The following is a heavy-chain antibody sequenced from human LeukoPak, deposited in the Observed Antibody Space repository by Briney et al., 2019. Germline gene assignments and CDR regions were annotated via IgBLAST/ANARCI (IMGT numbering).Heavy chain of an antibody. CDR2: ISYDGSNK. Sequence: GRSLRLSCAASGFTFSSYAMHWVRQAPGKGLEWAAVISYDGSNKYYADSVKGRFTISRDNSKNTLYLQMNSLRAEDTAVYYCAKDRVVVTATLDYWGQGTLVTVSS. V-gene: IGHV3-30-3*01. J-gene: IGHJ4*02. CDR3: AKDRVVVTATLDY. CDR1: GFTFSSYA. D-gene: IGHD2-21*02.